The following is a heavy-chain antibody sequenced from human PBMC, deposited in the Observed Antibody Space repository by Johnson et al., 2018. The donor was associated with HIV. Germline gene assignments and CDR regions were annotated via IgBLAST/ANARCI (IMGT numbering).Heavy chain of an antibody. CDR3: ARATYYFDTSGYLTRPRAFDI. Sequence: MLLVESGGGVVQPGVSLRLSCAASGFTFSSYWMHWVRQAPGKGLVWVSRINSDGSSTSYADSVKGRFTISRDNAKNTLYLQMNSLTVEDTALYYCARATYYFDTSGYLTRPRAFDIWGQGTMVTVSS. J-gene: IGHJ3*02. V-gene: IGHV3-74*02. CDR2: INSDGSST. CDR1: GFTFSSYW. D-gene: IGHD3-22*01.